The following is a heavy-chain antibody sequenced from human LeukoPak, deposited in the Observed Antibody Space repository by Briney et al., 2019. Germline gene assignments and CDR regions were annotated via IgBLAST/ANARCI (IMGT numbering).Heavy chain of an antibody. CDR1: GGSISSSSYY. CDR3: ARGANWGSPDY. D-gene: IGHD7-27*01. J-gene: IGHJ4*02. CDR2: FYYSGTT. Sequence: SETLSLTCTVSGGSISSSSYYWGWIRQPPEKGLEWIGSFYYSGTTSYNPSLKSRVTISLDTSKNQFSLKLSSVTAADTAVYYCARGANWGSPDYWGQGTLVTVSS. V-gene: IGHV4-39*07.